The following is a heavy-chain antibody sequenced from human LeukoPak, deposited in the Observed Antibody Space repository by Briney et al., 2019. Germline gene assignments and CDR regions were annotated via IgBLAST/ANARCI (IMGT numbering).Heavy chain of an antibody. CDR1: GFTFSNYG. J-gene: IGHJ4*02. CDR2: ISGSGGST. Sequence: PGGSLRLSCAASGFTFSNYGMIWVRQAPGKGLEWVSGISGSGGSTYVADSVKGRFTISRDNSKNTLYLQMNSLGADDTAVYYCAKDRPTVYSSSWLHFLDSWGQGTLVTVSS. CDR3: AKDRPTVYSSSWLHFLDS. V-gene: IGHV3-23*01. D-gene: IGHD6-13*01.